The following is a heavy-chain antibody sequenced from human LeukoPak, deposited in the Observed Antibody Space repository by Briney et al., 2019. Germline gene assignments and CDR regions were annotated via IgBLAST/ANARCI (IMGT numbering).Heavy chain of an antibody. CDR1: GGSISSSSYY. V-gene: IGHV4-39*01. CDR2: INHSGST. CDR3: ARQPRGSFDGFDI. Sequence: SETLSLTCTVSGGSISSSSYYWGWIRQPPGKGLEWIGEINHSGSTNYNPSLKSRVTISVDTSKNQFSLKLSSVTAADTAVYYCARQPRGSFDGFDIWGQGTMVTVSS. J-gene: IGHJ3*02. D-gene: IGHD1-26*01.